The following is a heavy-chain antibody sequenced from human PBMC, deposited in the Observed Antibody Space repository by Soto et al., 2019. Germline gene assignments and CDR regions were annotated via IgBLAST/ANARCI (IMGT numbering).Heavy chain of an antibody. J-gene: IGHJ4*02. CDR1: GFTFSDYG. Sequence: QVHLVESGGGVVQPGGSLRLSCAGSGFTFSDYGMHWVRQAPGKGLEWVAVLWYDGSGEYYTDSVRGRFTISRVNSKNTLYVQMNNLRDEDTGVYYCARDSVRFLEHFSKDYFDYWGQGTRVTVSS. CDR2: LWYDGSGE. V-gene: IGHV3-33*08. CDR3: ARDSVRFLEHFSKDYFDY. D-gene: IGHD3-3*01.